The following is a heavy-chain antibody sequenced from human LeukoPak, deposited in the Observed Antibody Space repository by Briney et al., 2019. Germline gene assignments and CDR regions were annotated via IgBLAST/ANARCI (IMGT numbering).Heavy chain of an antibody. V-gene: IGHV3-74*01. D-gene: IGHD2-2*01. CDR2: TNSDGSTT. Sequence: GGSLRLSCAASGFTFSSFWMHWVRQAPGKGLVWVSHTNSDGSTTDYADSVRGRSTISRDNAKNSLYLQMNSLRAEDTAVYYCARDPGSGVVPAAIWGQGTLVTVSS. CDR3: ARDPGSGVVPAAI. CDR1: GFTFSSFW. J-gene: IGHJ4*02.